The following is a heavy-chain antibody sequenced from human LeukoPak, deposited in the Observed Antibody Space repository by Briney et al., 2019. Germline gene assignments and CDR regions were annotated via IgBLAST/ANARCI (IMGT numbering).Heavy chain of an antibody. CDR2: IYYSGST. V-gene: IGHV4-61*01. D-gene: IGHD3-22*01. CDR1: GGSVSSGSYY. CDR3: ARAPPSKWFRRRDAFDI. J-gene: IGHJ3*02. Sequence: SETLSLTCTVSGGSVSSGSYYWSWIRQPPGKGLEWIGYIYYSGSTNYNPSLKSRVTISVDTSKNQFSLKLSSVTAAGTAVYYCARAPPSKWFRRRDAFDIWGQGTMVTVSS.